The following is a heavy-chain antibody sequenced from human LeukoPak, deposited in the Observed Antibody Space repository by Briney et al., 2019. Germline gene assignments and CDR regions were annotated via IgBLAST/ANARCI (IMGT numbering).Heavy chain of an antibody. V-gene: IGHV3-23*01. CDR1: GFTFSNYA. J-gene: IGHJ3*02. Sequence: GGSLRLSCAASGFTFSNYAMSWVRQAPGKGLEWVSTISSSGGGTYYAGSVKGHFTISRDNSKNTLYLQMNSLRAEDTAVYYCASNYWYYYGSGSDDAFDIWGQGTMVTVSS. CDR3: ASNYWYYYGSGSDDAFDI. D-gene: IGHD3-10*01. CDR2: ISSSGGGT.